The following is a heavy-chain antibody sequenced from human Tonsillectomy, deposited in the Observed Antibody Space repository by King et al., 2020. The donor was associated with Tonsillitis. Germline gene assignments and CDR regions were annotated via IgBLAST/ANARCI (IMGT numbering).Heavy chain of an antibody. CDR2: ISYDGSNK. CDR1: GFTFNNYA. D-gene: IGHD4-17*01. Sequence: VQLVESGGGVVQPGRSLRLSCAASGFTFNNYAMYWVRQPPGKGLEWVAVISYDGSNKYYADSVKGRFTISRDNSKNTLYLQMNSLRAEDTAVYYCTATVTTLDYWGQGTLVTVSS. V-gene: IGHV3-30-3*01. CDR3: TATVTTLDY. J-gene: IGHJ4*02.